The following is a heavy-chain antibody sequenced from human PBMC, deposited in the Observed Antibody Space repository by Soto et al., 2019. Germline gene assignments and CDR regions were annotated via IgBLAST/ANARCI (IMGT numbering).Heavy chain of an antibody. CDR1: GFTFSSYW. D-gene: IGHD4-4*01. J-gene: IGHJ3*01. V-gene: IGHV3-74*01. Sequence: EVQLVESGGGLVQPGGSLRLSCAASGFTFSSYWMHWVRQAPGKGLVWVSRIHTDGSTTTYADSVKGRFTISRDNAKNTLDLQMNSLRVEDTAVYYCARKRVTTVGTFGFDFWVQGTVVTVSS. CDR3: ARKRVTTVGTFGFDF. CDR2: IHTDGSTT.